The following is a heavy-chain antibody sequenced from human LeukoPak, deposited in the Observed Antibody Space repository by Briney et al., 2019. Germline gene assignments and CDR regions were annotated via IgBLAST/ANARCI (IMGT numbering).Heavy chain of an antibody. J-gene: IGHJ4*02. V-gene: IGHV1-69*13. Sequence: SVKVSCKASGYTFTSYGISWVRQAPGQGLEWMGGIIPIFGTANYAQKFQGRVTITADESTSTAYMELSSLRSEDTAVYYCATPLDYYDSSGYHQGGDWGQGTLVTVSS. D-gene: IGHD3-22*01. CDR1: GYTFTSYG. CDR2: IIPIFGTA. CDR3: ATPLDYYDSSGYHQGGD.